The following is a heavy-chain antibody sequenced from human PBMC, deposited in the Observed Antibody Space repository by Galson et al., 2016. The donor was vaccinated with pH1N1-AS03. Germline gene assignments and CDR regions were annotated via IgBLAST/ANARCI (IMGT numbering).Heavy chain of an antibody. CDR2: INVGSGNT. CDR1: GHNFTNYA. CDR3: AREGMDVATGVLPDAFDL. Sequence: SVKVSCKASGHNFTNYAIHWVRQAPGQRLEWMGWINVGSGNTKYSQKFQGRVTMTRDTSASTAYMDLSSLTSDDTAIYFCAREGMDVATGVLPDAFDLWGQGTVLIVSS. D-gene: IGHD5-12*01. V-gene: IGHV1-3*01. J-gene: IGHJ3*01.